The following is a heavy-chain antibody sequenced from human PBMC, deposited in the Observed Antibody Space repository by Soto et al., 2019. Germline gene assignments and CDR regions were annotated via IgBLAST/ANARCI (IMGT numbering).Heavy chain of an antibody. D-gene: IGHD1-1*01. CDR1: GFTFSSYW. CDR3: ARTGDGHHDFLDY. CDR2: INQDGNED. Sequence: GGSRRLSCGAPGFTFSSYWMNGGGQAPGKGLEWVANINQDGNEDNLLDSVKGRFTISRDNAKNSLFLQMNSLRVDDTAVYYCARTGDGHHDFLDYWGQGALVTVSS. J-gene: IGHJ4*02. V-gene: IGHV3-7*01.